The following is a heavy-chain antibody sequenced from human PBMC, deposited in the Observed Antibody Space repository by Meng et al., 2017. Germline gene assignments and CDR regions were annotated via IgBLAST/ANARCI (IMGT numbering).Heavy chain of an antibody. CDR2: IIPILGIA. D-gene: IGHD3-10*01. Sequence: VQLVQSGGWGKKAGCSVKVSCKASGGTFSSYTISWVRQAPGQGLEWMGRIIPILGIANYAQKFQGRVTITADKSTSTAYMELSSLRSEDTAVYYCARDLSGSGTFDYWGQGTLVTVSS. V-gene: IGHV1-69*08. J-gene: IGHJ4*02. CDR3: ARDLSGSGTFDY. CDR1: GGTFSSYT.